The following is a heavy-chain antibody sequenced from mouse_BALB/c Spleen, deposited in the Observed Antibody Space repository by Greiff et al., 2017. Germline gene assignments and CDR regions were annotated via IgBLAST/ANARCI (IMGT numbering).Heavy chain of an antibody. J-gene: IGHJ4*01. CDR2: IWAGGST. CDR1: GFSLTSYG. D-gene: IGHD2-4*01. V-gene: IGHV2-9*02. Sequence: VQLQESGPGLVAPSQSLSITCTVSGFSLTSYGVHWVRQPPGKGLEWLGVIWAGGSTNYNSALMSRLSISKDNSKSQVFLKMNSLQTDDTAMYYCAIYDYDEGGYAMDYWGQGTSVTVSS. CDR3: AIYDYDEGGYAMDY.